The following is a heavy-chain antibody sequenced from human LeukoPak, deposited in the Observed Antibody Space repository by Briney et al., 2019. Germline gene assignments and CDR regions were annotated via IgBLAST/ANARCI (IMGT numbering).Heavy chain of an antibody. J-gene: IGHJ6*03. V-gene: IGHV4-59*12. CDR3: ARESTDYYMDV. CDR2: IYYSGST. CDR1: GGSISSYY. D-gene: IGHD5/OR15-5a*01. Sequence: SETLSLTCTVSGGSISSYYWSWIRQPPGKGLEWIGYIYYSGSTNYNPSLKSRVTISVDTSKNQFSLKLSSVTAADTAVYYCARESTDYYMDVWGKGTTVTVSS.